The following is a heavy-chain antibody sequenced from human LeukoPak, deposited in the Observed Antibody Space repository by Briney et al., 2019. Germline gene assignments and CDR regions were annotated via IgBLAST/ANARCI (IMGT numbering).Heavy chain of an antibody. CDR3: AKDAVDTANAV. CDR2: INSDGSIT. J-gene: IGHJ6*02. CDR1: GFTFTTYW. Sequence: GGSLRLSCAASGFTFTTYWMHWVRQAPGKGLVWVSHINSDGSITSYADSVKGRFTISRDNAKNTLYLQMNSLRAEDTAVYYCAKDAVDTANAVWGQGTTVTVSS. V-gene: IGHV3-74*01. D-gene: IGHD5-18*01.